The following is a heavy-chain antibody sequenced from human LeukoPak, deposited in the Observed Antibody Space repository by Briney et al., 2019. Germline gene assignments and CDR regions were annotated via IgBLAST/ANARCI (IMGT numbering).Heavy chain of an antibody. J-gene: IGHJ5*02. Sequence: SETLSLTCTVSGYSINSGYYWGWIRQPPGKGLEWIGSIYHSGSTYYNPSLKSRVTISVDTSKNQFSLKLRSVTAADTAVYYCARGGYSSGWYKWFDPWGQGTLVTVSS. V-gene: IGHV4-38-2*02. CDR1: GYSINSGYY. CDR2: IYHSGST. D-gene: IGHD6-19*01. CDR3: ARGGYSSGWYKWFDP.